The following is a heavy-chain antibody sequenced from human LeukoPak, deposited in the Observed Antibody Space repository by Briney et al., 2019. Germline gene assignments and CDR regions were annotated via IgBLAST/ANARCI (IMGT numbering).Heavy chain of an antibody. CDR3: ARVGPFHYYDSSGYYRRGNYYFDY. Sequence: PSETLSLTCAVYGGSFSGYDWSWIRQPPGKGLEWIGKINHSGSTNYNPSLKSRVTISVDTSKNQFSLKLSSVTAADTAVYYCARVGPFHYYDSSGYYRRGNYYFDYWGQGTLVTVSS. CDR2: INHSGST. D-gene: IGHD3-22*01. V-gene: IGHV4-34*01. CDR1: GGSFSGYD. J-gene: IGHJ4*02.